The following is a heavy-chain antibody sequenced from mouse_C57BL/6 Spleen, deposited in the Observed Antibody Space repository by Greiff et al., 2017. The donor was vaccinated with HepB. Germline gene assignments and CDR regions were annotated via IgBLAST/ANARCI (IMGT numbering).Heavy chain of an antibody. CDR1: GFTFSSYA. CDR2: ISSGGDYI. J-gene: IGHJ1*03. CDR3: TRGVAPSYWYFDV. D-gene: IGHD1-3*01. Sequence: EVQLVESGEGLVKPGGSLKLSCAASGFTFSSYAMSWVRQTPEKRLEWVAYISSGGDYIYYADTVKGRFTISRDNARNTLYLQMSSLKSEDTAMYYCTRGVAPSYWYFDVWGTGTTVTVSS. V-gene: IGHV5-9-1*02.